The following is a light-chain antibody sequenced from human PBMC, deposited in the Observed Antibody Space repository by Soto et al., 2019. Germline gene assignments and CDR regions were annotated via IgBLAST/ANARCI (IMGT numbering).Light chain of an antibody. CDR3: CSYAGTTSFV. CDR1: SSDVGINNF. V-gene: IGLV2-23*01. J-gene: IGLJ3*02. CDR2: EGS. Sequence: QSALTQPASVSGSPGQSITISCTGSSSDVGINNFVSWYQQHPGKAPQVMIYEGSKRTPGISNRFSGSKSGNTASLTISGLQAEDEADYYCCSYAGTTSFVFGGGTKLTVL.